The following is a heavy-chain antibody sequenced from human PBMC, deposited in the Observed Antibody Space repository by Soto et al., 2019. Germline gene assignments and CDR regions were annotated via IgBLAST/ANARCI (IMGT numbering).Heavy chain of an antibody. CDR2: IYYSGST. J-gene: IGHJ6*02. CDR1: GGSISSYY. V-gene: IGHV4-59*01. D-gene: IGHD5-12*01. CDR3: ARGQKATGKKKYYYYYGMDV. Sequence: SETLSLTCTVSGGSISSYYWSWIRQPPGKGLEWIGYIYYSGSTNYNSSLKSRVTISVDTSKNQFSLKLSSVTAADTAVYYCARGQKATGKKKYYYYYGMDVWGQGTTVTVSS.